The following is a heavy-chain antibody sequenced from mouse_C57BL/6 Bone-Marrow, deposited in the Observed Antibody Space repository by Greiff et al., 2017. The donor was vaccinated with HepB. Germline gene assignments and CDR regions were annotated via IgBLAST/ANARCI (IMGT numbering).Heavy chain of an antibody. CDR1: GFTFSDYY. CDR2: INYDGSST. Sequence: EVMLVESEGGLVQPGSSMKLSCTASGFTFSDYYMAWVRQVPEKGLEWVANINYDGSSTYYLDSLKSRFIISRDNAKNILYLQMSSLKSEDTATYYCARDGDYGSSYYAMGYWGQGTSVTVSS. J-gene: IGHJ4*01. D-gene: IGHD1-1*01. V-gene: IGHV5-16*01. CDR3: ARDGDYGSSYYAMGY.